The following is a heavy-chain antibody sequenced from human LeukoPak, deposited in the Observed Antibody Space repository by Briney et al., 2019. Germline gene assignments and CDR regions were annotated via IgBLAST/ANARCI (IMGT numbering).Heavy chain of an antibody. D-gene: IGHD3-10*01. Sequence: GGSLRLSCAASGFTFSNSWMSWVRQAPGKGLEWVATIKPDGSAQYYVDSVKGRFTIPRDNAKNSLFLQMNSLRADDTAIYYCARDLWFGELGLGYWGQGILVTVSS. CDR3: ARDLWFGELGLGY. V-gene: IGHV3-7*01. J-gene: IGHJ4*02. CDR2: IKPDGSAQ. CDR1: GFTFSNSW.